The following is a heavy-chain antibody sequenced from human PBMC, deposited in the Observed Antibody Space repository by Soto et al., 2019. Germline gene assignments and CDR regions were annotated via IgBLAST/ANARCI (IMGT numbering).Heavy chain of an antibody. Sequence: GSLRLSCVASGFIFSDYAMTWVRQAPGKGLQWVATISASGGNIEYADSLKGRFTISRDNSKNSVYLQLGGLTADDTAVHYCAKVAGGLGYFDLWGRGTLVTVSS. D-gene: IGHD3-16*01. J-gene: IGHJ2*01. CDR3: AKVAGGLGYFDL. CDR1: GFIFSDYA. CDR2: ISASGGNI. V-gene: IGHV3-23*01.